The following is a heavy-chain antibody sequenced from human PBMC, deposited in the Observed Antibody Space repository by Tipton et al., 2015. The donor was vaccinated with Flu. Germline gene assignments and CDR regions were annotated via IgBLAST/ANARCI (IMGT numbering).Heavy chain of an antibody. CDR2: LHYSGST. Sequence: TLFLTCTVSGGSINSYYWSWIRQPPGKGLEWIGYLHYSGSTRYNPSLKSRVTMSEDTSKNQFSLKLRSVTAADTAVYYCASTSNYGRRIEPNFDYWGQGTLVTVSS. CDR3: ASTSNYGRRIEPNFDY. CDR1: GGSINSYY. V-gene: IGHV4-59*12. D-gene: IGHD4-11*01. J-gene: IGHJ4*02.